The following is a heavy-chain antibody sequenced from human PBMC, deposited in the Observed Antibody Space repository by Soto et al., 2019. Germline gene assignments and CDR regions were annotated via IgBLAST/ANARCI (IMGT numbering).Heavy chain of an antibody. CDR1: GFTFSTYA. CDR2: IWYDGSDK. CDR3: AGQYAAAGTHYYYYGMDV. J-gene: IGHJ6*02. V-gene: IGHV3-33*01. Sequence: GGSLRLSCAASGFTFSTYAMHWVRQAPGKELEWVAVIWYDGSDKYYADSVKGRFTISRDNSRNTLYLQMNSLRAEDTAVYYCAGQYAAAGTHYYYYGMDVWGQGTTVTVSS. D-gene: IGHD6-13*01.